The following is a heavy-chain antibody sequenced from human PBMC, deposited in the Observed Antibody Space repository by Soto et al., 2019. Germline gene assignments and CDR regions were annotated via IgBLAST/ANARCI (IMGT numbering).Heavy chain of an antibody. D-gene: IGHD1-26*01. CDR3: ARGFQVGVPGDWRDS. CDR2: INPSRGNT. V-gene: IGHV1-46*01. J-gene: IGHJ5*01. CDR1: GYTFTDYY. Sequence: QVQLVQSGAEVKKPGASVRLSCKASGYTFTDYYIHWVRQSPGHGLEWMGVINPSRGNTNFARKYQGRVTVARDTSTSTVYMELNSLRAEDTAVYHGARGFQVGVPGDWRDSWGQGTLVIVAS.